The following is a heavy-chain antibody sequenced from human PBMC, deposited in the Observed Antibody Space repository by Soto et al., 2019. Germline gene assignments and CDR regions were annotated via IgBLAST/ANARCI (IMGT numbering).Heavy chain of an antibody. CDR1: GYTFTDYG. CDR3: ARDAQYSSRWHPIDY. Sequence: QVQLVQSGAEVKKPGASVKVYCKASGYTFTDYGISWVRQAPGQGLEWMGWIHTYNGNTNYAQKVQGRGTMTTDSSTSTGYMELRSLRSDDTAVYYCARDAQYSSRWHPIDYWGQGTLVTVSS. V-gene: IGHV1-18*01. J-gene: IGHJ4*02. CDR2: IHTYNGNT. D-gene: IGHD6-19*01.